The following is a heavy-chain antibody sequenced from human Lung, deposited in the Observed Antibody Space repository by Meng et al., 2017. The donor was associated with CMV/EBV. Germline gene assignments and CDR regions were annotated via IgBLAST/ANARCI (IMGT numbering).Heavy chain of an antibody. J-gene: IGHJ4*02. V-gene: IGHV3-30*04. Sequence: SXKISCAASGFTFSSYDMNWVRQAPGKALEWVAVISIDGSSKFYADSMKGRFTISRDNSKNTLFLQVNSLRPEDTAVYYCTRRADYCDYWGPGNLVTGSS. CDR2: ISIDGSSK. CDR1: GFTFSSYD. CDR3: TRRADYCDY. D-gene: IGHD6-25*01.